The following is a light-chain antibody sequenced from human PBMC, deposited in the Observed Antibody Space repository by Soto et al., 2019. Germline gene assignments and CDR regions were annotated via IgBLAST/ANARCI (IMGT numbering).Light chain of an antibody. Sequence: EIVMTQSPATLSVSPGERATLFCRASQSVSSNLAWYQQKPGQAPRLLIYGASTRATGIPARFSCSGSGTEFTLTISSLQSEDCAVYYCQQYNNWPRTFGQGTKVEIK. J-gene: IGKJ1*01. CDR2: GAS. CDR3: QQYNNWPRT. V-gene: IGKV3-15*01. CDR1: QSVSSN.